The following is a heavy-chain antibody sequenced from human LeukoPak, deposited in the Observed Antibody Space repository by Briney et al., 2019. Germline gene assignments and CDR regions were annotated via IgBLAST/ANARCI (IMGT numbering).Heavy chain of an antibody. D-gene: IGHD6-19*01. CDR3: ARASQWLVHH. CDR2: IIPILGIA. Sequence: ASLKVSCKAPGGTFSSYAISWVRQAPGQGLEWMGRIIPILGIANYAQKFQGRVTITADKSASTAYMELSSLRSEDTAVYYCARASQWLVHHWGQGTLVTVSS. V-gene: IGHV1-69*04. CDR1: GGTFSSYA. J-gene: IGHJ5*02.